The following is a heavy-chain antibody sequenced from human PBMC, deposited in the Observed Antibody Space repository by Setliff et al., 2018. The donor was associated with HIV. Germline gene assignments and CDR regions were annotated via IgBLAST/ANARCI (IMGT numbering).Heavy chain of an antibody. J-gene: IGHJ6*02. V-gene: IGHV1-2*02. CDR3: ATAPTLFGVEDYYYFGMDI. Sequence: ASEKVSCMASGYTFTGYYKYWVRPAPGPGLEWMGWNNPHSGDTNYVQKLQGRVTMTRDTSVNLAYMQLNRLRSDDTAVYYCATAPTLFGVEDYYYFGMDIWGRGTTVTVSS. CDR1: GYTFTGYY. D-gene: IGHD3-3*01. CDR2: NNPHSGDT.